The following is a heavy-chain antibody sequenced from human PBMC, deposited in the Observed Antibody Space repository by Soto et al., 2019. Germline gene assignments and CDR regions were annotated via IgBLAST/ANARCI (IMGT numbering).Heavy chain of an antibody. D-gene: IGHD5-12*01. CDR3: ARDRWLQLHNWFDP. V-gene: IGHV1-69*12. CDR1: GGTFSRYA. CDR2: IIPIFGTA. Sequence: QVQLVQSGAEVKKPGSSVKVSCKASGGTFSRYAISWVRQAPGQGLEWMGGIIPIFGTANYAQKFQGRVTITADESTSTAYMERSSLRSEDTAVYYCARDRWLQLHNWFDPWGQGTLVTVSS. J-gene: IGHJ5*02.